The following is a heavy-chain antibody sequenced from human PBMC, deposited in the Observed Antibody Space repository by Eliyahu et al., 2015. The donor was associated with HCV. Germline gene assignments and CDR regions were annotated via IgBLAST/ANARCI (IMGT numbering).Heavy chain of an antibody. CDR3: ARDRDLVATGGVYYYYYGMDV. J-gene: IGHJ6*02. Sequence: QVQLQESGPGLVKPSQTLSLTCTVXXGSXSXXGYYWXWIRQHPGKGLEWIGYIYYSGSTYYNPSLKSRVTISVDTSKNQFSLKLSSVTAADTAVYYCARDRDLVATGGVYYYYYGMDVWGQGTTVTVSS. D-gene: IGHD5-12*01. CDR2: IYYSGST. V-gene: IGHV4-31*03. CDR1: XGSXSXXGYY.